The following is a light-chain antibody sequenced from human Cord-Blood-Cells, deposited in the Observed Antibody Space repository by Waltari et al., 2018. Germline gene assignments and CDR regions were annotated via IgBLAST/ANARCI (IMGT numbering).Light chain of an antibody. V-gene: IGKV1-9*01. Sequence: IQLTQSPSSLSASVGDRVTITCRASQGISSYLAWYQQKPGKAPKLLSYAASTLQSGVPSRFSGSGSGTDFTLTISSLQPEDFATYYCQQLNSYSYFGGGTKVEIK. CDR2: AAS. CDR1: QGISSY. J-gene: IGKJ4*01. CDR3: QQLNSYSY.